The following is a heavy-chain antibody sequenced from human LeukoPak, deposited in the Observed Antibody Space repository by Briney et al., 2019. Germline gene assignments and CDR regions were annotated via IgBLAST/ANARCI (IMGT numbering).Heavy chain of an antibody. V-gene: IGHV3-21*01. Sequence: GGSLRLSCAASGFTFSSYSMNWVRQAPGKGLEWVSSISSSSSYIYYADSVKGRFTISRDNAKNSLYLQMNSLRAEDTAVYYCARDRCSSTSCHQADYWGQGTLVTVSS. CDR2: ISSSSSYI. J-gene: IGHJ4*02. CDR1: GFTFSSYS. D-gene: IGHD2-2*01. CDR3: ARDRCSSTSCHQADY.